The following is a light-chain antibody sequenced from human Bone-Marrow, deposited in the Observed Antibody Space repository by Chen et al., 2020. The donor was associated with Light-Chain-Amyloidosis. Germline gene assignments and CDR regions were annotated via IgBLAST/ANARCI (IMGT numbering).Light chain of an antibody. CDR3: QVWDRSSDRPV. CDR2: DDS. Sequence: SYVLTHPSPVSWAPGQTATMACGGNNIGSTSVHWYQQTPGQAPLLVVYDDSDRPSGIPERLSGSNSGNTATLTISRVEAGDEADYYCQVWDRSSDRPVFGGGTKLTVL. CDR1: NIGSTS. J-gene: IGLJ3*02. V-gene: IGLV3-21*02.